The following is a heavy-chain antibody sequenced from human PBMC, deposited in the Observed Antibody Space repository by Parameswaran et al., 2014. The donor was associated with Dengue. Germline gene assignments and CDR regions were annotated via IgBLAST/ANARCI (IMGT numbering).Heavy chain of an antibody. D-gene: IGHD5-18*01. CDR3: ARDGYSYGPVPDAFDF. Sequence: WIRQPPGKGLEWVSYISGSGGTIFYADSVKGRFTISRDNVKNSLYLQMISLRDEDTALYYCARDGYSYGPVPDAFDFWGQGTMVTVSS. V-gene: IGHV3-48*02. J-gene: IGHJ3*01. CDR2: ISGSGGTI.